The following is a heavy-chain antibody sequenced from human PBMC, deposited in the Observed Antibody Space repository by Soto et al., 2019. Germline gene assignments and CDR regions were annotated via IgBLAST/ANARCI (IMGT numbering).Heavy chain of an antibody. Sequence: QVQLVQSGAEVKKPGASVKVSCKASGYTFTSYGISWVRQAPGQGLEWMGWINVYNGNTNYAQKLQGRVTMTTDTSTSTADLDLRSLRADATAVYFCARDTSRGEYDYWGQGTLVTVSS. J-gene: IGHJ4*02. CDR3: ARDTSRGEYDY. D-gene: IGHD3-10*01. V-gene: IGHV1-18*01. CDR2: INVYNGNT. CDR1: GYTFTSYG.